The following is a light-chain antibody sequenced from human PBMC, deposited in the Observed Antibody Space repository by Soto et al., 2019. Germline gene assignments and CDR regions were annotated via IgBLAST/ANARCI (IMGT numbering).Light chain of an antibody. J-gene: IGKJ3*01. V-gene: IGKV3-20*01. Sequence: EIVLTQSPGTLSLSPGERATLSCRASQNVISRSLAWYQQKPGQAPRLLIYAASTRAAAVPDRFTGSGSGTDFALTISRLYPLDLDVYYCEQYCYAPLTSGPGTRVDSK. CDR1: QNVISRS. CDR3: EQYCYAPLT. CDR2: AAS.